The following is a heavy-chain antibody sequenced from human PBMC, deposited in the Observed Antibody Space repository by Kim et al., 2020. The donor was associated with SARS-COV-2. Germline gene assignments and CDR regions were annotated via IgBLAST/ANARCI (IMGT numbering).Heavy chain of an antibody. D-gene: IGHD5-18*01. V-gene: IGHV1-3*01. Sequence: ASVKVSCKASGYTFNTYPIHWVRQAPGQRLEWVGWINADKGDTEYSQKFQGRVTITRDTFASTAYMELTSLKSEDSAVYYCARHIGHSLYFFDSWGRGTLVTVSS. CDR1: GYTFNTYP. CDR2: INADKGDT. CDR3: ARHIGHSLYFFDS. J-gene: IGHJ4*02.